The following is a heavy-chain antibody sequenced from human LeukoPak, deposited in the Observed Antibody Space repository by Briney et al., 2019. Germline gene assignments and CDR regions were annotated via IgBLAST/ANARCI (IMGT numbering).Heavy chain of an antibody. CDR1: GFNFSSYA. V-gene: IGHV3-23*01. CDR2: LSGSGGST. Sequence: PGGSLRLSCAASGFNFSSYAMSWVRQAPGKGLEWVSALSGSGGSTYYADSVKGRFTISRDNVKNTIDLQMSSLSVEDTAVYYCAREVVATRFDNWGQGTLVTVSP. CDR3: AREVVATRFDN. J-gene: IGHJ4*02. D-gene: IGHD5-12*01.